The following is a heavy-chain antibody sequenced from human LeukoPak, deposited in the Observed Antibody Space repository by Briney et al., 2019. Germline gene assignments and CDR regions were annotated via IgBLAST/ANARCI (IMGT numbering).Heavy chain of an antibody. CDR2: ISYDGSNK. V-gene: IGHV3-30*19. J-gene: IGHJ6*02. Sequence: GGSLRLSCAASGFSFSSYGMHWVRQAPGKGLEWVAVISYDGSNKYYADSVKGRFTIPRDNSKNTLYLQMNSLRAEDTAVYYCARERDYSNYEDYYYYYYGMDVWGQGTTVTVSS. CDR3: ARERDYSNYEDYYYYYYGMDV. CDR1: GFSFSSYG. D-gene: IGHD4-11*01.